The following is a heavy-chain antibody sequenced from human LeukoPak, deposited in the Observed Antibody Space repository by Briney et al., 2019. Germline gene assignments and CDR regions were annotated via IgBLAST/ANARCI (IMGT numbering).Heavy chain of an antibody. CDR2: IYSGGST. D-gene: IGHD2-8*02. J-gene: IGHJ4*02. V-gene: IGHV3-53*01. Sequence: PGGSLRLSCAASGFTVSSNYMSWVRQAPGKGLEWVSVIYSGGSTYYADSVKGRFTISRDNSRNTLYLQMNSLRAEDSALYFCAKGTLGSCSGAKCYEFDNWGQGTLVTVSS. CDR3: AKGTLGSCSGAKCYEFDN. CDR1: GFTVSSNY.